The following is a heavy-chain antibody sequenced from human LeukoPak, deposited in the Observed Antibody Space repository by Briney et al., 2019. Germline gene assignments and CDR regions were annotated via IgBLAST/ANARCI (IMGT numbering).Heavy chain of an antibody. CDR2: ISYSGST. D-gene: IGHD5-24*01. V-gene: IGHV4-59*11. CDR3: ARGYSYFDY. J-gene: IGHJ4*02. CDR1: GGSISSHY. Sequence: PSETLSLTCTVSGGSISSHYWIWIRQPPGKGLEWVGYISYSGSTNYNPSLKSRVTISVYTSKNQLSLKLSSVTAADTAVYYCARGYSYFDYWGQGTLVTVSS.